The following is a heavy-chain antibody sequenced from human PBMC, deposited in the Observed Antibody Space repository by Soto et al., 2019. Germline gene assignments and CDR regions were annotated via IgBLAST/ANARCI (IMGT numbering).Heavy chain of an antibody. J-gene: IGHJ5*02. Sequence: EEQLLESGGGLVQPGGSLRLSCAASGFRFSDYSMSWVRQVPGGGVEWVAGISADGHSTYFADSVKGRFTIPRDNFKDTMSLEMHYLRPEDTAVYHCAKIPTLNYDSRGFYGWFGPWGQGTQVTVSA. CDR1: GFRFSDYS. V-gene: IGHV3-23*01. D-gene: IGHD3-22*01. CDR3: AKIPTLNYDSRGFYGWFGP. CDR2: ISADGHST.